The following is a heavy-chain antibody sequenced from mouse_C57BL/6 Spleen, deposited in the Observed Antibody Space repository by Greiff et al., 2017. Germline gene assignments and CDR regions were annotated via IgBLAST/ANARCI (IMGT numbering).Heavy chain of an antibody. CDR2: ISYDGSN. J-gene: IGHJ2*01. D-gene: IGHD3-2*02. V-gene: IGHV3-6*01. CDR1: GYSITSGYY. CDR3: ARDLRNYFDY. Sequence: EVQLQESGPGLVKPSQSLSLTCSVTGYSITSGYYWNWIRQFPGNKLEWMGYISYDGSNNYNPSLKNRISITRDTSKNQFFLKLNSVTTEDTATYYCARDLRNYFDYWGQGTTLTVSS.